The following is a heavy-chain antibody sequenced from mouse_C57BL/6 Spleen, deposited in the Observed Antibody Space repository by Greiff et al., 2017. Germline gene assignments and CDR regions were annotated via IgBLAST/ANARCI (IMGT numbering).Heavy chain of an antibody. CDR3: ARIRYDYDGYFDV. Sequence: QAQLKESGAELAKPGASVKLSCKASGYTFTSYWMHWVKQRPGQGLEWIGYINPSSGYTKYNQKFKDKATLTADKSSSTAYMQLSSLTYADSAVYYCARIRYDYDGYFDVWGTGTSVTVCS. V-gene: IGHV1-7*01. CDR1: GYTFTSYW. D-gene: IGHD2-4*01. CDR2: INPSSGYT. J-gene: IGHJ1*03.